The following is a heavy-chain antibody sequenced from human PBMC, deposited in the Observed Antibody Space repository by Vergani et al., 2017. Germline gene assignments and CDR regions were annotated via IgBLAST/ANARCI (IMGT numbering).Heavy chain of an antibody. J-gene: IGHJ5*02. CDR2: IFSNDEK. V-gene: IGHV2-26*01. CDR1: GFSLSNARMG. Sequence: QVTLKESGPVLVKPTETLTLTCTVSGFSLSNARMGVSWIRQPPGKALEWLAHIFSNDEKSYSPSLKSRLTISKDTSKSQVVLTMTNMDPVDTATYYCARIADSSSSWYAWGVRWFDPWGQGTLVTVSS. CDR3: ARIADSSSSWYAWGVRWFDP. D-gene: IGHD6-13*01.